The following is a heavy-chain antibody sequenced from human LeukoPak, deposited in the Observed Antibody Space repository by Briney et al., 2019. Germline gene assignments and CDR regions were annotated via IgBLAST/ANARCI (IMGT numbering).Heavy chain of an antibody. J-gene: IGHJ5*02. CDR2: INAGNGNT. Sequence: GASVTVSCTASGYTFTSYAMHWVRQAPGQRLEWMGWINAGNGNTKYSQKFQGRVTITRDTSASTAYMELSSLRSEDTAVYYCARSSSGWYGFFNNWFDPWGQGTLVTVSS. V-gene: IGHV1-3*01. D-gene: IGHD6-19*01. CDR3: ARSSSGWYGFFNNWFDP. CDR1: GYTFTSYA.